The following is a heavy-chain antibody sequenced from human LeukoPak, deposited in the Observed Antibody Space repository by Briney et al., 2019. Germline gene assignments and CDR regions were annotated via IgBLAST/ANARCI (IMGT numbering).Heavy chain of an antibody. CDR2: IYHSGST. CDR3: AGHYYYMDV. Sequence: PSETLSLTCTVSGYSISSGYYWGWIRQPPGKGLEWIGNIYHSGSTYYNPSLKSRVTMSVDTSKNQFSLKLSSVTAADTAVYYCAGHYYYMDVWGKGTTVTVSS. J-gene: IGHJ6*03. CDR1: GYSISSGYY. V-gene: IGHV4-38-2*02.